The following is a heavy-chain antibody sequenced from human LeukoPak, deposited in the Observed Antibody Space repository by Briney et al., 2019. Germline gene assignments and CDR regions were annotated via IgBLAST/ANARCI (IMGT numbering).Heavy chain of an antibody. Sequence: GGTLRLSCAASGFTFSSYGTSWVRQAPGKGLEWVSAISGSGGSTYYADSVKGRFTISRDNSKNTLYLQMNSLRAEDTAVYYCAKVFGDYGFDYWGQGTLVTVSS. J-gene: IGHJ4*02. CDR1: GFTFSSYG. CDR3: AKVFGDYGFDY. V-gene: IGHV3-23*01. CDR2: ISGSGGST. D-gene: IGHD4-17*01.